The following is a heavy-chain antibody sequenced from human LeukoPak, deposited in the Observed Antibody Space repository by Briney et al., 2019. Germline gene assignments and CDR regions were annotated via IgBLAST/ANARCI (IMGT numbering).Heavy chain of an antibody. CDR3: ARGHHGVPLDY. V-gene: IGHV3-21*01. Sequence: GGSLRLSCAASGFTFRTYSMNWVRQAPGKGLEWVSSVATSSSGQIYYADSVTGRFTISRDNAKNSLYLQMNSLRAEDTAVYYCARGHHGVPLDYWGQGTLVTVSS. CDR1: GFTFRTYS. CDR2: VATSSSGQI. D-gene: IGHD3-10*01. J-gene: IGHJ4*02.